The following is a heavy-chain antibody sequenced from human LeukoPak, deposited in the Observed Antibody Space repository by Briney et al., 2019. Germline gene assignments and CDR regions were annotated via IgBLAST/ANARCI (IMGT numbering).Heavy chain of an antibody. D-gene: IGHD5-18*01. Sequence: SETLSLTCTVSGGSISSYYWSWIRQPPGKGLEWIGYIYYSGSTNYNPSLKSRVTISVDTSKNQFSLKLSSATAADTAVYYCARRRGYSLDYWGQGTLVTVSS. CDR2: IYYSGST. V-gene: IGHV4-59*01. J-gene: IGHJ4*02. CDR1: GGSISSYY. CDR3: ARRRGYSLDY.